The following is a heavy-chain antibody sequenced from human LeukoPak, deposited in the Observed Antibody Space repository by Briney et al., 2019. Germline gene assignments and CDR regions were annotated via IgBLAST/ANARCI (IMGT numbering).Heavy chain of an antibody. Sequence: PGGSLRLSCAASGFXFSRYAMNWVRQAPGKGLEWVSTISTSGNTHYADSVKGRFTISRDNSKNTLYLQMNSLRDEDTAIYYCTKDHDSTGLYQDRDYWGQGTLVTISS. CDR3: TKDHDSTGLYQDRDY. V-gene: IGHV3-23*01. CDR1: GFXFSRYA. D-gene: IGHD6-19*01. J-gene: IGHJ4*02. CDR2: ISTSGNT.